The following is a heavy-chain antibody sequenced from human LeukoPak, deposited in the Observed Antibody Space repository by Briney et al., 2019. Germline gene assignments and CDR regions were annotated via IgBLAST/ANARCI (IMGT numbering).Heavy chain of an antibody. V-gene: IGHV1-2*02. D-gene: IGHD2-15*01. Sequence: ASVKVSCKASGYTFTGYYMHWVRQAPGQGLEWMGWINPNSGGTNYAQKFQGRVTMTRDTSISTAYMELSRLRSDDTAVYYCARGGIYCSGGSCCDYFQHWGQGTLVTVSS. CDR3: ARGGIYCSGGSCCDYFQH. CDR1: GYTFTGYY. CDR2: INPNSGGT. J-gene: IGHJ1*01.